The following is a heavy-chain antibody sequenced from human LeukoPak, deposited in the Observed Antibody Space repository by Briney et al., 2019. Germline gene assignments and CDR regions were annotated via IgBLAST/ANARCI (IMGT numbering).Heavy chain of an antibody. Sequence: SETLSLTCTVSGGSISSSSYYWGWIRQPPGKGLEWIGSIYYSGSTYYNPSLKSRVTISVDTSKNQFSLKLSSVTAADTAVYYCARGVGYSGSYYFDYWGQGTLVTVSS. CDR1: GGSISSSSYY. J-gene: IGHJ4*02. CDR2: IYYSGST. D-gene: IGHD1-26*01. V-gene: IGHV4-39*07. CDR3: ARGVGYSGSYYFDY.